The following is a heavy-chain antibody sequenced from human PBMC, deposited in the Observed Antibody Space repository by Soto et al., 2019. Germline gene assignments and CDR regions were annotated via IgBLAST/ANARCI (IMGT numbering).Heavy chain of an antibody. CDR3: ASLPSYYDFWSGYWGGYFDY. J-gene: IGHJ4*02. V-gene: IGHV4-39*01. D-gene: IGHD3-3*01. CDR1: GGSISSSSYY. CDR2: IYYSGST. Sequence: PSETLSLTCTVSGGSISSSSYYWGWIRQPPGKGLEWIGGIYYSGSTYYNPSLKSRVTIPVDTSKNQFSLKLSSVTAADTAVYYCASLPSYYDFWSGYWGGYFDYWGQGTLVTVSS.